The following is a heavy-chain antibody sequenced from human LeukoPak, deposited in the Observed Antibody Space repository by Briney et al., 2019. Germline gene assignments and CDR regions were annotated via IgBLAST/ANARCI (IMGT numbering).Heavy chain of an antibody. CDR2: ISGSGSTI. CDR1: GFNFGDYY. J-gene: IGHJ4*02. V-gene: IGHV3-11*04. Sequence: KPGGSLRLSCAASGFNFGDYYMSWIRQAPGKGLEWLTHISGSGSTIQYADSVKGRSIISRDNAENSLYLQMNSLRGEDTAVYYCARSWGVVAFDYWGQGALVTVTS. D-gene: IGHD3-16*01. CDR3: ARSWGVVAFDY.